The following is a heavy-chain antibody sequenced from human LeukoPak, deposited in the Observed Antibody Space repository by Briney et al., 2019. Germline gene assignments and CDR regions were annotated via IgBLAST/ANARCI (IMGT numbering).Heavy chain of an antibody. J-gene: IGHJ4*02. CDR1: GYTFTSYG. V-gene: IGHV1-18*01. CDR2: ISAYNGNT. Sequence: ASVKVSCKASGYTFTSYGISWVRRAPGQGLEWMGWISAYNGNTNYAQKLQGRVTMTTDTSTSTAYMELRSLRSDDTAVYYCAKGTSGWYPTPFDYWGQGTLVTVSS. CDR3: AKGTSGWYPTPFDY. D-gene: IGHD6-19*01.